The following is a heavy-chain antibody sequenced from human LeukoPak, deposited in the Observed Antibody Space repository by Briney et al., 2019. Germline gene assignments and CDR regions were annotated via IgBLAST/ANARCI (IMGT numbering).Heavy chain of an antibody. CDR2: IYHSGST. CDR3: ASINRPAAGTY. J-gene: IGHJ4*02. D-gene: IGHD6-13*01. V-gene: IGHV4-4*02. CDR1: GGSISSSNW. Sequence: SETLSLTCAVSGGSISSSNWWSWVRQPPGKGLGWIGEIYHSGSTNYNPSLKSRVTISVDKSKNQFSLKLSSVTAADTAVYYCASINRPAAGTYWGQGTLVTVSS.